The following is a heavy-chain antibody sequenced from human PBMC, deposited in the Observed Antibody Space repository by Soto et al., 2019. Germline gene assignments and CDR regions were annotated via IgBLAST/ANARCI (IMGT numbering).Heavy chain of an antibody. D-gene: IGHD4-17*01. CDR1: GFTFSSYG. CDR2: ISYDGSNK. V-gene: IGHV3-30*18. J-gene: IGHJ6*02. CDR3: AKDRATVTTSYYYGMDV. Sequence: QVQLVESGGGVVQPGRSLRLSCAASGFTFSSYGMHWVRQAPGKGLEWVAVISYDGSNKYHSDSVKGRFIISRDNSKDXXYLQMNSLRVEDTAVYYCAKDRATVTTSYYYGMDVWGQGTTVTVSS.